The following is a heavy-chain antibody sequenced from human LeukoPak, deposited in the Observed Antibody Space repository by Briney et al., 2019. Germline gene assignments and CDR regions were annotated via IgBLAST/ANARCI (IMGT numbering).Heavy chain of an antibody. D-gene: IGHD4-17*01. Sequence: GGSLRLSCAASGFTFSNYAMSWVRQAPGKGLEWVSGISGRGGSTYYADSVKGRFTISRDNSKNTLYLQMNSLRVEDTAVYYCAKWDYGSCYHFDLWGRGTLVTVS. J-gene: IGHJ2*01. CDR1: GFTFSNYA. CDR2: ISGRGGST. CDR3: AKWDYGSCYHFDL. V-gene: IGHV3-23*01.